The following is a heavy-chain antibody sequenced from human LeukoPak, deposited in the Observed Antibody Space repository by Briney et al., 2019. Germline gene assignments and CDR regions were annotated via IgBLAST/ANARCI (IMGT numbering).Heavy chain of an antibody. CDR3: ARQYDDFWSGSYWFVP. V-gene: IGHV4-4*09. D-gene: IGHD3-3*01. J-gene: IGHJ5*02. CDR2: IYTSGST. CDR1: GASITSYY. Sequence: PSETLSLTCTVSGASITSYYWSWIRQPPGKALEWIGYIYTSGSTNYNPSLMSRVTISVDTSKNQFSLQLSSVTAADTAVYYCARQYDDFWSGSYWFVPWGQGTLVTVSS.